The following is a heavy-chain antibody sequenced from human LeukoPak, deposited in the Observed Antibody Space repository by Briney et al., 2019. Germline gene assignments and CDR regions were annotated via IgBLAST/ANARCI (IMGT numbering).Heavy chain of an antibody. CDR1: GGSISSYY. CDR3: ALHPYDYGGNSFDY. D-gene: IGHD4-23*01. Sequence: PSETLSLTCTVSGGSISSYYWSWIRQPPGKGLEWIGYIYYSGSTNYNPSPKSRVTISVDTSKNQFSLKLSSVTAADTAVYYCALHPYDYGGNSFDYWGQGTLVTVSS. CDR2: IYYSGST. V-gene: IGHV4-59*01. J-gene: IGHJ4*02.